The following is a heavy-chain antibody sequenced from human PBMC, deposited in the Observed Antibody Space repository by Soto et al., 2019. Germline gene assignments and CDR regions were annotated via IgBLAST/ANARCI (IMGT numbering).Heavy chain of an antibody. CDR1: GYTFTSYA. J-gene: IGHJ3*02. Sequence: QVQLVQSGAEEKKPGASVKVSCKASGYTFTSYAMHWVRQAPGQRLEWMGWINAGNGNTKYSQKFQGRVTISRDTSASTASMELSSLRSEDTAVYYCARATGLRFGAFDIWGQGTMVTVSS. CDR2: INAGNGNT. D-gene: IGHD5-12*01. V-gene: IGHV1-3*05. CDR3: ARATGLRFGAFDI.